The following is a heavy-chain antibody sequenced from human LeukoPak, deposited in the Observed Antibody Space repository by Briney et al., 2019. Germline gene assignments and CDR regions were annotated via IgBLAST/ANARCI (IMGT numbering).Heavy chain of an antibody. CDR2: IIPIFGTA. Sequence: ASVKVSCKASGGTFSSYAISWVRQAPGQGLEWMGGIIPIFGTANYAQKFQGRVTITADESTSTAYMGLSSLRSEDTAVYYCARDLYDIVVVPAARRTKNWFDPWGQGTLVTVSS. J-gene: IGHJ5*02. CDR3: ARDLYDIVVVPAARRTKNWFDP. D-gene: IGHD2-2*01. CDR1: GGTFSSYA. V-gene: IGHV1-69*13.